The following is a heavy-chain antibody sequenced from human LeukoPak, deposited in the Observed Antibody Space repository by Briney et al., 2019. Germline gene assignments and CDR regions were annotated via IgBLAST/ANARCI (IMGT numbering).Heavy chain of an antibody. CDR1: GGSISSYY. CDR2: IYYSGST. V-gene: IGHV4-59*01. CDR3: AREYSSSWYGAYYYYMDV. Sequence: SETLSLTCTVSGGSISSYYWSWIRQPPGKGLEWIGYIYYSGSTNYNPSLKSRVTISVDTSKNQFSLKLSSVTAADTAVYYCAREYSSSWYGAYYYYMDVWGKGTTVTVSS. J-gene: IGHJ6*03. D-gene: IGHD6-13*01.